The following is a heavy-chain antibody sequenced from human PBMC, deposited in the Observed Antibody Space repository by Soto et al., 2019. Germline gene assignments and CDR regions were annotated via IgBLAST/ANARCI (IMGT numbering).Heavy chain of an antibody. CDR1: GFTFSSYG. D-gene: IGHD6-6*01. J-gene: IGHJ6*02. CDR2: IWYDGSNK. V-gene: IGHV3-33*01. Sequence: QVQLVESGGGVVQPGRSLRLSCAASGFTFSSYGMHWVRQAPGKGLEWVAVIWYDGSNKYYADSVKGRFTISRDNSKNTLYLQMNSLRAEDTAVYYCARDQEGGASIFYYYYYGMDVWGQGTTVTVSS. CDR3: ARDQEGGASIFYYYYYGMDV.